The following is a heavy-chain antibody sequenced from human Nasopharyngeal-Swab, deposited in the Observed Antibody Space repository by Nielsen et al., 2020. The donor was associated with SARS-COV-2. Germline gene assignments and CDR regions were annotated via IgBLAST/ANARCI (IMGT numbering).Heavy chain of an antibody. V-gene: IGHV4-34*01. J-gene: IGHJ5*02. CDR3: ARGVVRIAARPRGNWFDP. D-gene: IGHD6-6*01. CDR2: INHSGST. Sequence: WIRRPPGKGLEWIGEINHSGSTNYNPSLKSRVTISVDTSKNQFSLKLSSVTAADTAVYYCARGVVRIAARPRGNWFDPWGQGTLVTVSS.